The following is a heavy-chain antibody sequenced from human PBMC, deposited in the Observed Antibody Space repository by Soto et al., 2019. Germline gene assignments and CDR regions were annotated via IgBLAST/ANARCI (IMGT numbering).Heavy chain of an antibody. V-gene: IGHV3-33*01. Sequence: GESLRLSCAASGFTFSSYGMHWVRQAPGKGLEWVAVIWYDGSNKYYADSVKGRFTISRDNSKNMLYLQMNSLTAADTAVYYCARDPSGVVMGFYCYFGMDVWGQGITVTVSS. CDR3: ARDPSGVVMGFYCYFGMDV. J-gene: IGHJ6*02. CDR1: GFTFSSYG. CDR2: IWYDGSNK. D-gene: IGHD2-15*01.